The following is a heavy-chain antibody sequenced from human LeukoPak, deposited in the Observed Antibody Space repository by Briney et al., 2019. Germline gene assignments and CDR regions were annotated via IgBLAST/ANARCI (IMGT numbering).Heavy chain of an antibody. CDR1: GFTFSSYA. CDR2: ISGSGGST. CDR3: AKDLGGVVAPGGVFDY. D-gene: IGHD3-16*01. Sequence: GGSLRLSCAASGFTFSSYAMSWVRQAPGKGLEWVSVISGSGGSTYHADSVKGRFTISRDNSKNTLYLQMNSLRAEDTAVYYCAKDLGGVVAPGGVFDYWGQGTLVTVSS. V-gene: IGHV3-23*01. J-gene: IGHJ4*02.